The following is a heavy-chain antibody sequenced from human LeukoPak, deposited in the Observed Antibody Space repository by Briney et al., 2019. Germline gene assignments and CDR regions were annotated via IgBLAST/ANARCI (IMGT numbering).Heavy chain of an antibody. D-gene: IGHD6-13*01. CDR1: GGSISSSSYY. CDR2: IYYSGST. J-gene: IGHJ4*02. CDR3: ASGIAADLY. V-gene: IGHV4-39*07. Sequence: PSETLSLTCTVSGGSISSSSYYWGWIRQPPGKGLEWIGSIYYSGSTYYNPSLKSRVTISVDTSKSQFSLKLSSVTAADTAVYYCASGIAADLYWGQGTLVTVSS.